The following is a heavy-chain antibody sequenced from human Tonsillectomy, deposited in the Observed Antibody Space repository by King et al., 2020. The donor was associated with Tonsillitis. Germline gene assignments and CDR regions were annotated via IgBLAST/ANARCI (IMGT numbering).Heavy chain of an antibody. CDR2: IYHSGST. D-gene: IGHD2-21*02. CDR3: ARGGLAYYGGDCYSLDY. V-gene: IGHV4-30-2*01. Sequence: QLQESGSGLVKPSQTLSLTCAVSGGSISSGGYSWSWIRQPPGKGLEWIGYIYHSGSTYYNPSLKSRVTISVDRSKNQFSLKLSSVTAADTAVYYCARGGLAYYGGDCYSLDYWGQGTLVTVSS. CDR1: GGSISSGGYS. J-gene: IGHJ4*02.